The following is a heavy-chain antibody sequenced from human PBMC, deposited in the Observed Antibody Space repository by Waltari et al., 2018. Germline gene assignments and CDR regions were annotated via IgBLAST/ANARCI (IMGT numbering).Heavy chain of an antibody. Sequence: QVQLVQSGAEVKKPGASVKVSCKASGYTFTGYYMHWVRQAPGQGLEWMGWINPKSGGTNYAQKFQGRVTMTRDTSISTAYMELSRLRSDDTAVYYCARVIYSSSPGAPYYYYGMDVWGQGTTVTVSS. J-gene: IGHJ6*02. V-gene: IGHV1-2*02. CDR1: GYTFTGYY. D-gene: IGHD6-6*01. CDR3: ARVIYSSSPGAPYYYYGMDV. CDR2: INPKSGGT.